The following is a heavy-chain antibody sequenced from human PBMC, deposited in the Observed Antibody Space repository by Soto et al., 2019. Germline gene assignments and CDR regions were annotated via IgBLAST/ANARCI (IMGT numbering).Heavy chain of an antibody. J-gene: IGHJ4*02. V-gene: IGHV3-23*01. CDR3: ARNNRRAVAGYFDY. Sequence: GSLRLSCAASGFTFSSYAMSWVRQAPGKGLEWVSAISGSGGSTYYADSVKGRFTISRDNSKNTLYLQMNSLRAEDTAVYYCARNNRRAVAGYFDYWGQGTLVTVSS. CDR1: GFTFSSYA. CDR2: ISGSGGST. D-gene: IGHD6-19*01.